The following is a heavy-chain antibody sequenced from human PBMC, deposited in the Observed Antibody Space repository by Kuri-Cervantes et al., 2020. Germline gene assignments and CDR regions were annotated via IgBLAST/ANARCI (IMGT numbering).Heavy chain of an antibody. V-gene: IGHV3-9*01. CDR3: AREYSSGGYAARYHFDY. J-gene: IGHJ4*02. CDR1: GFTFDDYA. Sequence: GGSLRLSCAASGFTFDDYAMHWVRQAPGKGLEWVSGISWNSGSIGYADSVKGRFTISRDNAKNSLYLQMNSLRAEDTAVYYCAREYSSGGYAARYHFDYRGLGTLVTVSS. D-gene: IGHD6-19*01. CDR2: ISWNSGSI.